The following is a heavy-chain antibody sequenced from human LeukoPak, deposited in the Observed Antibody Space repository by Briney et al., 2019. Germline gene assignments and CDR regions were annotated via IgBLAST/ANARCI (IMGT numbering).Heavy chain of an antibody. D-gene: IGHD2-21*02. CDR1: GGSFSGYY. V-gene: IGHV4-34*01. CDR2: INHSGST. CDR3: ARSHLGHIVVVTRNDAFDI. Sequence: SETLSLTCAVSGGSFSGYYWSWIRQPPGKGLEWIGEINHSGSTNYNPALKSRVTVSVDTSKNQFSLKLSSVTTADTAVFYYARSHLGHIVVVTRNDAFDIWGQGTMVTVSS. J-gene: IGHJ3*02.